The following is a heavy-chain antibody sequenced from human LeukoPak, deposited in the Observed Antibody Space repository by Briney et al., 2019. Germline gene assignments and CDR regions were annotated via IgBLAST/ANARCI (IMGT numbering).Heavy chain of an antibody. CDR2: INHNGST. CDR1: GGSFSGYY. CDR3: AREREEPIVVVPAASWFDP. J-gene: IGHJ5*02. V-gene: IGHV4-34*01. Sequence: RSETLSLTCAVYGGSFSGYYWSWIRQPPGKGLEWIGEINHNGSTNYNPSLKSRVTISVDTSKNQFSLKLSSVTAADTAVYYCAREREEPIVVVPAASWFDPWGQGTLVTVSS. D-gene: IGHD2-2*01.